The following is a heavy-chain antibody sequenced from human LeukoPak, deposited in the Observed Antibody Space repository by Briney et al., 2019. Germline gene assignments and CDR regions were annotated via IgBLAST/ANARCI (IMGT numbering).Heavy chain of an antibody. J-gene: IGHJ3*02. CDR1: GGSISSYY. V-gene: IGHV4-59*01. CDR3: ARDQRGYYDSSGLGAFDI. D-gene: IGHD3-22*01. Sequence: PSETLSLTCTVSGGSISSYYWSWIRQPPGKGLEWVGDIYYSGSTNYNPSLKSRVTISIDTSKNQFSLKLSSVTAADTAVYYCARDQRGYYDSSGLGAFDIWGQGTMVTVSS. CDR2: IYYSGST.